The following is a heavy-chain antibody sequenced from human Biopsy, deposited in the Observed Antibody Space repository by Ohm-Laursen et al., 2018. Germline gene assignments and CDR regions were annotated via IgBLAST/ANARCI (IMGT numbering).Heavy chain of an antibody. D-gene: IGHD2-2*01. CDR2: VPHDGRA. V-gene: IGHV4-34*01. CDR1: GGTYSGYY. J-gene: IGHJ5*02. Sequence: TLSLTCAVYGGTYSGYYWSWIRQPPGKGLEWIGEVPHDGRANYNPSLKSRVTISGDMSKKQFSLKLSGVTAADTAVYYCARFIVPSLHCSNGVCPIRWFDPWGQGTLVTVFS. CDR3: ARFIVPSLHCSNGVCPIRWFDP.